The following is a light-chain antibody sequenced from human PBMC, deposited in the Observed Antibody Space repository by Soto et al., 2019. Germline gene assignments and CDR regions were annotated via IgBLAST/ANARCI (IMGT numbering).Light chain of an antibody. CDR1: QGISSY. J-gene: IGKJ1*01. V-gene: IGKV1-5*01. Sequence: QMTQSPPTLSASVGDRVTITFRASQGISSYLAWYQQKPGKAPKLLIYDASSLESGVPSRFSGSGSGTEFTLTISSLHPDDFATYYCQQYNSYSWTFGQGTKVDIK. CDR3: QQYNSYSWT. CDR2: DAS.